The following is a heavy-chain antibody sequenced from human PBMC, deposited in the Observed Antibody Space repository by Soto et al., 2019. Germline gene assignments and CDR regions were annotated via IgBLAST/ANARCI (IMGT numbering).Heavy chain of an antibody. Sequence: GGSLRLSCAASGFTFSTYAMAWIRHAPGKGLEWVSGISDNGGRTYYAASVKGRFTISRDNSKNTLYLQMNSLRPEDTAMYYCAKDLHTTIPVPTGYWGQAALVTVSS. CDR2: ISDNGGRT. D-gene: IGHD3-3*01. V-gene: IGHV3-23*01. CDR1: GFTFSTYA. J-gene: IGHJ4*02. CDR3: AKDLHTTIPVPTGY.